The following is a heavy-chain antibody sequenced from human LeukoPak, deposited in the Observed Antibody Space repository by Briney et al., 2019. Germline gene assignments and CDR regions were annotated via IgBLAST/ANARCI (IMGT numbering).Heavy chain of an antibody. Sequence: SETLSLTCTVSGGSISSYYWSWIRQPPGKGLEWIGYIYYSGSTNYNPSLKSRVTISVDTSKNQFSLKLSSVTAADTAVYYCARQRNVFWSGYYRTTDMDVWGKGTTVTVSS. CDR3: ARQRNVFWSGYYRTTDMDV. J-gene: IGHJ6*03. CDR2: IYYSGST. V-gene: IGHV4-59*08. CDR1: GGSISSYY. D-gene: IGHD3-3*01.